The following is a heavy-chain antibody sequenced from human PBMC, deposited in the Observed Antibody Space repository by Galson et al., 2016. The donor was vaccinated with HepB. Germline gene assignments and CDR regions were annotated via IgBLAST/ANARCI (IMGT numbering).Heavy chain of an antibody. CDR2: INHGGSA. D-gene: IGHD6-19*01. Sequence: SETLSLTCTVSGGSLSGFYWSWIRQAPGKGLEWIADINHGGSAIYSPSLKSRVTMSLDTSKNQFSLNLTSVTAADTAVYFCARVPVVRRTRNPIGVYQFFDLWGRGTLVTVSS. CDR3: ARVPVVRRTRNPIGVYQFFDL. V-gene: IGHV4-34*01. CDR1: GGSLSGFY. J-gene: IGHJ2*01.